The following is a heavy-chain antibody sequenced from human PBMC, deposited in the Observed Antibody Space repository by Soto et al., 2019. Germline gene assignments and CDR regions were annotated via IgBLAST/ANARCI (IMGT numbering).Heavy chain of an antibody. V-gene: IGHV3-15*01. CDR1: GFTFSNAW. CDR2: IKRKRDGGTT. J-gene: IGHJ4*02. Sequence: GGSLRLSCAVSGFTFSNAWMNWVRQAPGKGLEWVGRIKRKRDGGTTDYAASVKGRFTISRDDSKSTLYLQMNSLTTEDAAVYYCTADTVPPDLFDYWGQGTLVTVSS. D-gene: IGHD4-4*01. CDR3: TADTVPPDLFDY.